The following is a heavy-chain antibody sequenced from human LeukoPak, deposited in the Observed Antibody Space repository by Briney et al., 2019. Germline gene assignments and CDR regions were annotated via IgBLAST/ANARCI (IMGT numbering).Heavy chain of an antibody. V-gene: IGHV3-21*01. D-gene: IGHD3-3*01. CDR3: ARDLGGGYYMDV. CDR2: ISSSSSYI. CDR1: GFTFSSYS. J-gene: IGHJ6*03. Sequence: GGSLRLSCAAYGFTFSSYSMNWVRQAPGKGLEWVSSISSSSSYIYYADSVKGRFTISRDNAKNSLYLQMSSLRAEDTAVYYCARDLGGGYYMDVWGKGTTVTVSS.